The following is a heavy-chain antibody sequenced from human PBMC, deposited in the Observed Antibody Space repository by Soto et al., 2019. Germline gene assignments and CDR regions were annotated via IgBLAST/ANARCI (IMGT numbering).Heavy chain of an antibody. Sequence: QVQLQESGPGLVKPSQTLSLTCTVSGGSISSGDYYWSWIRQPPGKGLEWIGYIYYSGSTYYNPSLKRRVTISVDTSKNQFSLKLSSVTAADTAVYYCARGDYCTNGVCYTREWAVDYWGQGTLVTVSS. D-gene: IGHD2-8*01. CDR1: GGSISSGDYY. CDR2: IYYSGST. CDR3: ARGDYCTNGVCYTREWAVDY. J-gene: IGHJ4*02. V-gene: IGHV4-30-4*01.